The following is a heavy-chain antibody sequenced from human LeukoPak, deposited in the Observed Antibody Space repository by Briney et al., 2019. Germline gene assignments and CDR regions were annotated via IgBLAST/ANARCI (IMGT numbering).Heavy chain of an antibody. Sequence: SETLSLTCTVSGGSISSGGYYWSWIRQPPGRGLEWIAYIFYSGNTNYNPSLKSRVTISVDTSKNQFSLKLSSVTAADTAVYYCARIHRLNWFDPWGQGTLVTVSS. CDR1: GGSISSGGYY. J-gene: IGHJ5*02. D-gene: IGHD2-21*02. CDR2: IFYSGNT. CDR3: ARIHRLNWFDP. V-gene: IGHV4-61*08.